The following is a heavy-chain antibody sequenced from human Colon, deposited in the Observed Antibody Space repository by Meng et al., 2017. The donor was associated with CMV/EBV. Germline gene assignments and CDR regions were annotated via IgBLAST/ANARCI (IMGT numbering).Heavy chain of an antibody. CDR3: SRGREREWPTSDY. Sequence: QVRLQQWGAQLLKPSETLALTCSVSGGSFSGYHWTWIRLPPGKGLEWIGEIHHDGSTNYSPSLESRVIISVDTSKNQFSLTLRSVTAADTAVYYCSRGREREWPTSDYWGQGTLVTVSS. CDR2: IHHDGST. J-gene: IGHJ4*02. V-gene: IGHV4-34*01. CDR1: GGSFSGYH. D-gene: IGHD3-3*01.